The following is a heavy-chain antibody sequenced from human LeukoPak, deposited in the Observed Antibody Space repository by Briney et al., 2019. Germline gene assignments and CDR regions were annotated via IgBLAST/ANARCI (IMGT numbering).Heavy chain of an antibody. CDR3: ARGLSGSSSPLDPFDS. CDR2: ISSSGSTT. D-gene: IGHD6-6*01. CDR1: GFTFSSYE. J-gene: IGHJ4*02. V-gene: IGHV3-48*03. Sequence: GGSLRLSCAASGFTFSSYEMNWVRQAPGKGLEWVSYISSSGSTTYYADSVKGRFTISRDNAKNSLYLQMNSLRAEDTAVYYCARGLSGSSSPLDPFDSGGQGALVTVSS.